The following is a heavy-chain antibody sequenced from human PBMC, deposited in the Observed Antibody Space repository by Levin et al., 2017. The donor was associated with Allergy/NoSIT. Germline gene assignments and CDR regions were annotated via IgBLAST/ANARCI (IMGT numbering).Heavy chain of an antibody. V-gene: IGHV3-33*01. CDR1: GFTFSSYG. Sequence: GESLKISCAASGFTFSSYGMHWVRQAPGKGLEWVAVVSYDGIYKFYADSVRGRFTVSRDNSKNTLYLQMNSLRDEDTAVYYCVRYNEPLWDYWGKGTLVTVAS. J-gene: IGHJ4*02. D-gene: IGHD1-14*01. CDR3: VRYNEPLWDY. CDR2: VSYDGIYK.